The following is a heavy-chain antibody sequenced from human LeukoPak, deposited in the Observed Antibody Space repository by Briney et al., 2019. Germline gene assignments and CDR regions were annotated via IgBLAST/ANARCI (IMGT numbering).Heavy chain of an antibody. J-gene: IGHJ4*02. D-gene: IGHD2-21*01. CDR2: ITSSSGTI. Sequence: PSGRSLRLSCAASGFTFSSYAMNWVRQAPGKGLEWVSYITSSSGTIYYADSVKGRFTISRDNAKKSLYLQMNSLRAEDTAVYYCARDHLWAFDYWGQGTLVTVSS. CDR1: GFTFSSYA. CDR3: ARDHLWAFDY. V-gene: IGHV3-48*01.